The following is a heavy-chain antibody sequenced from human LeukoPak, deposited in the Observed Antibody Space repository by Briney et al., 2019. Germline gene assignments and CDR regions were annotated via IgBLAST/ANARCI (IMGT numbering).Heavy chain of an antibody. Sequence: GGSLRLSCAASGFTFSSYAMSWVRQAPGKGLEWVSSISNSGGRTFYTDSVKGRFTISRDNSKNTLYLQMNSLRAEDTAVYYCAKDREWELLGAFDIWGQGTMVTVSS. D-gene: IGHD1-26*01. V-gene: IGHV3-23*01. CDR1: GFTFSSYA. J-gene: IGHJ3*02. CDR3: AKDREWELLGAFDI. CDR2: ISNSGGRT.